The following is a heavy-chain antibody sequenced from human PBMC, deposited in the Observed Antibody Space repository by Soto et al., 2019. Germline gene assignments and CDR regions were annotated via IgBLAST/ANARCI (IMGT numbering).Heavy chain of an antibody. CDR2: IYYSGST. D-gene: IGHD1-20*01. Sequence: SETLSLTCTVSGGSISSYYWSWIRQPPGKGPEWIGYIYYSGSTNYNPSHKSRVTISVDTSKNQFSLKLNSVTAADTAVYYCARDLGITGTRVLYYYGKDVWGQGTTVTVSS. J-gene: IGHJ6*02. CDR3: ARDLGITGTRVLYYYGKDV. V-gene: IGHV4-59*12. CDR1: GGSISSYY.